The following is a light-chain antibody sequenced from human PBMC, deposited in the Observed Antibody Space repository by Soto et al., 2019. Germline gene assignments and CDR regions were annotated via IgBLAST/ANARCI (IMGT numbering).Light chain of an antibody. CDR1: SSDVGGYNY. Sequence: QSVLTQPASVSGSPGQSITISCTGTSSDVGGYNYVSWYQQHPGKAPKLMIYDVSNRPSGVSNRFSGSKSGNTASLTTSGLQAEDEADYYCSSYTSSSTPHVFRTGTKVTVL. CDR2: DVS. CDR3: SSYTSSSTPHV. V-gene: IGLV2-14*01. J-gene: IGLJ1*01.